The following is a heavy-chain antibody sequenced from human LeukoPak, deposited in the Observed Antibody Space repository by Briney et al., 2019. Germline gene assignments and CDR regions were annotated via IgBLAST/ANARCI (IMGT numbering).Heavy chain of an antibody. CDR3: AKAGIAVAGTDVYFDY. Sequence: GGSLRLSCAASGFTFDDYAMHWVRQAPRKGLEWVSGISWNSGSIGYADSVKGRFTISRDNAKNSLYLQMNSLRAEDAALYYCAKAGIAVAGTDVYFDYWGQGTLVTVSS. CDR1: GFTFDDYA. V-gene: IGHV3-9*01. CDR2: ISWNSGSI. J-gene: IGHJ4*02. D-gene: IGHD6-19*01.